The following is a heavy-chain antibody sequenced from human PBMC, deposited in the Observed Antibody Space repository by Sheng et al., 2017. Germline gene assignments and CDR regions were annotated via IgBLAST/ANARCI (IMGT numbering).Heavy chain of an antibody. CDR2: IWYDGSNK. CDR3: ARVKGSSGYYEDGDYFDY. V-gene: IGHV3-33*01. Sequence: QVQLVESGGGVVQPGRSLRLSCAASGFTFSSYGMHWVRQAPGKGLEWVAVIWYDGSNKYYADSVKGRFTISRDNSKNTLYLQMNSLRAEDTAVYYCARVKGSSGYYEDGDYFDYWGQGTLVTVSS. D-gene: IGHD3-22*01. J-gene: IGHJ4*02. CDR1: GFTFSSYG.